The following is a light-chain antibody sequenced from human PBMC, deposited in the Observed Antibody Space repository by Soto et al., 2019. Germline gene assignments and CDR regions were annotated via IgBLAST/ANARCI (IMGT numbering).Light chain of an antibody. CDR3: RADTSRSTLV. Sequence: QCLLTQPAYLSGSPGQSITISCSGTIRDIVAYNLVSWYQQLPGKAPKLLIYEVRSRPSGISYRFSGSKSGTTASLTISSLLPEDEADYFCRADTSRSTLVFGGGTKVTVL. J-gene: IGLJ1*01. CDR1: IRDIVAYNL. V-gene: IGLV2-14*01. CDR2: EVR.